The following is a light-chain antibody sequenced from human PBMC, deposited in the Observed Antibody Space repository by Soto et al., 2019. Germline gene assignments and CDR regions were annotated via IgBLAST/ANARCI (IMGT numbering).Light chain of an antibody. CDR3: MKATHFPYT. Sequence: DAVLTQTPLSSAVTLGQPASISCTSSQSLVHKDGFTYLSWLHQRPGQPPKLLIYKVSDRVSGGPDRFSGSRAGSDFTTGISRVEEEDVGIYYCMKATHFPYTFGQGTRLEIK. J-gene: IGKJ2*01. CDR2: KVS. V-gene: IGKV2-24*01. CDR1: QSLVHKDGFTY.